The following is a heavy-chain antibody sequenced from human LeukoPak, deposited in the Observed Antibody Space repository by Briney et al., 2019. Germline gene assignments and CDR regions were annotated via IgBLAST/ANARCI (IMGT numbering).Heavy chain of an antibody. Sequence: GESLKISCKGSGYSFTNYWIGWVRQMPGTGLEWMGIIYPGDSDTRYSQSFPGQVTLSADKSISTAYLQWSSLKASDTAMYYCARHRRYCSGGCLYYYGMDVWGQGTTVTVSS. D-gene: IGHD2-15*01. V-gene: IGHV5-51*01. J-gene: IGHJ6*02. CDR2: IYPGDSDT. CDR1: GYSFTNYW. CDR3: ARHRRYCSGGCLYYYGMDV.